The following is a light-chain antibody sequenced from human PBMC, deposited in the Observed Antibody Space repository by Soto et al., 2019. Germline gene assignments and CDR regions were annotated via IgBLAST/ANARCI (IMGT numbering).Light chain of an antibody. Sequence: QSALTQPASASGSPGQSITISCTGTSSDVGGYNYVSWYQQHPGKAPKLMIYEVSNRPSGVSNRFSGSKSGNTASLTISGLQAEDEADYYCSSYTSSSTLDWVFGGGTKLTVL. J-gene: IGLJ3*02. V-gene: IGLV2-14*01. CDR1: SSDVGGYNY. CDR3: SSYTSSSTLDWV. CDR2: EVS.